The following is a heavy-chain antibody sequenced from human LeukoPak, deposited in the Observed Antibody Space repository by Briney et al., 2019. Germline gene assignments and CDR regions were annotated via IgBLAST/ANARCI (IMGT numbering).Heavy chain of an antibody. CDR2: IWYDGSNK. V-gene: IGHV3-33*01. CDR3: ARGAWFGELGYFDL. J-gene: IGHJ2*01. CDR1: GFTFSSYG. Sequence: GGSLRLSCAASGFTFSSYGMHWVRQAPGKGLEWVAVIWYDGSNKYYADSVKGRFTIFRDNSKNTLYLQMNSLRAEDTAVYYCARGAWFGELGYFDLWGRGTLVTVSS. D-gene: IGHD3-10*01.